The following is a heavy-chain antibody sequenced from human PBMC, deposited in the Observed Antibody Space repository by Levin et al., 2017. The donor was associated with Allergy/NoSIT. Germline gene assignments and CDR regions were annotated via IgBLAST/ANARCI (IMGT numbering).Heavy chain of an antibody. J-gene: IGHJ4*02. V-gene: IGHV1-69*13. CDR1: GGTFSSYA. CDR3: ARFVYDSSGYHPTEDY. CDR2: IIPIFGTA. Sequence: PAASVKVSCKASGGTFSSYAISWVRQAPGQGLEWMGGIIPIFGTANYAQKFQGRVTITADESTSTAYMELSSLRSEDTAVYYCARFVYDSSGYHPTEDYWGQGTLVTVSS. D-gene: IGHD3-22*01.